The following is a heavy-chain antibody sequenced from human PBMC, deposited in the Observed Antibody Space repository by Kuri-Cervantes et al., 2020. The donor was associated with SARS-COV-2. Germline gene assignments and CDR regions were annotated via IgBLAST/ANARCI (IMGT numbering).Heavy chain of an antibody. V-gene: IGHV4-39*01. D-gene: IGHD3-3*01. J-gene: IGHJ5*02. Sequence: GSLRLSCTVSGGSISSSSYYWGWIRQPPGKGLEWIGSIYYSGSTYYNPSLKSRVTISVDTSKNQFSLKLSSVTAADTAVYYCERQMMSSITIFVSVITRNWFDHWGQGTLVTVSS. CDR2: IYYSGST. CDR3: ERQMMSSITIFVSVITRNWFDH. CDR1: GGSISSSSYY.